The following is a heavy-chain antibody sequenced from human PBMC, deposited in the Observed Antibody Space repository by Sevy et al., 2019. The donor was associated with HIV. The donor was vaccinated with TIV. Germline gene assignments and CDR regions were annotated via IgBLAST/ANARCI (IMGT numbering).Heavy chain of an antibody. J-gene: IGHJ3*02. CDR2: IWYDRSNK. Sequence: GGFLRLSCAASGFTFSSYGMHWVRQAPGKGLEWVAVIWYDRSNKYYADSVKGRFTISRDNSKNTLYLQMNSLRAEDTAVYYCARGMDTAMVTSDAFDIWGQGTMVTVSS. CDR1: GFTFSSYG. D-gene: IGHD5-18*01. CDR3: ARGMDTAMVTSDAFDI. V-gene: IGHV3-33*01.